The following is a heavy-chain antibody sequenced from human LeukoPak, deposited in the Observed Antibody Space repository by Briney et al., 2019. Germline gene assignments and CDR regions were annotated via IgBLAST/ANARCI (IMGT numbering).Heavy chain of an antibody. J-gene: IGHJ4*02. CDR2: IYDTGRT. D-gene: IGHD3-10*01. CDR1: VDSMFGYY. V-gene: IGHV4-59*01. CDR3: ARAIWSHPRLFDY. Sequence: SETLSLTCTVSVDSMFGYYWSWVRQPPGGGLEWIGYIYDTGRTNYSPSLKSRVTISLDTSNKQFSLKLSSVTAADTAVYYCARAIWSHPRLFDYWGQGTLVTVSS.